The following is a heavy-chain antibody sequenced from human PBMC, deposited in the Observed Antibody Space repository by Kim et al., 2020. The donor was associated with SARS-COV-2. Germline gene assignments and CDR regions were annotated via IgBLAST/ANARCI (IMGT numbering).Heavy chain of an antibody. CDR2: IWYDGSNK. CDR3: AKAEQPEPYIDWFDP. D-gene: IGHD6-13*01. V-gene: IGHV3-33*06. J-gene: IGHJ5*02. Sequence: GGSLRLSCAASGFTFSSYGMHWVRQAPGKGLEWVAVIWYDGSNKYYADSVKGRFTISRDNSKNTLYLQMNSLRAEDTAVYYCAKAEQPEPYIDWFDPWGQGTLVTVSS. CDR1: GFTFSSYG.